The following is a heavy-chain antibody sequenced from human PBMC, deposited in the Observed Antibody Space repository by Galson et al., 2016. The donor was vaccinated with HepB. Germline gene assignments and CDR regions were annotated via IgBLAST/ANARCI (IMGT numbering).Heavy chain of an antibody. Sequence: ETLSLTCAVSDASISSSNWWTWVRQPPGKGLEWIGGIYRNGNTNLNPSLKSRVTISLDKSKNHFSLNLSSVTAADTAVYYCTRVPNSGSYPYPYSYGMDVWGQGTTVTVSS. D-gene: IGHD1-26*01. CDR2: IYRNGNT. J-gene: IGHJ6*02. CDR1: DASISSSNW. V-gene: IGHV4-4*02. CDR3: TRVPNSGSYPYPYSYGMDV.